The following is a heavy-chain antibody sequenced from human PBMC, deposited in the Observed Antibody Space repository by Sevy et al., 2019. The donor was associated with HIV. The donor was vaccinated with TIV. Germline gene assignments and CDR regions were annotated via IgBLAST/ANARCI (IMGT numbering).Heavy chain of an antibody. V-gene: IGHV3-53*01. CDR2: IYSDGST. CDR1: GFTVSDNY. Sequence: GGSLRLSCAAPGFTVSDNYMSWVRQAPGKGLEWVSVIYSDGSTYYADSVKGRFTISRDNSKNTLYLQMNSLRAEDTAVYYCANHASDYDSSGYLERDAFDIWGQGTMVTVSS. CDR3: ANHASDYDSSGYLERDAFDI. D-gene: IGHD3-22*01. J-gene: IGHJ3*02.